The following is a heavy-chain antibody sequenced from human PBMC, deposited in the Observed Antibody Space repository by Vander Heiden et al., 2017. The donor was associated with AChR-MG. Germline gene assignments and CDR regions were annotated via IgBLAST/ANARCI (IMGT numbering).Heavy chain of an antibody. D-gene: IGHD3-10*01. Sequence: EVQLVESGGGLVKPGGSLRLSCAASGFTFSSYGLSWVRQAPGKGLEWVSSISMRRSYICYADSVKGRFTISRDNAKNSMYMQMNSLRAEDTAGYYCARFGNYWGQGTLVTVSS. CDR2: ISMRRSYI. J-gene: IGHJ4*02. CDR3: ARFGNY. CDR1: GFTFSSYG. V-gene: IGHV3-21*01.